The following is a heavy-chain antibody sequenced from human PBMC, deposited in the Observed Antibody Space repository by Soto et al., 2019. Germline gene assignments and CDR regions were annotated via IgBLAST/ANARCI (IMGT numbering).Heavy chain of an antibody. Sequence: SVKVSCKASGGTFSSYAISWVRQAPGQGLEWMGGIIPIFGTANYAQKFQGRVTITADESTSTAYMELSSLRSEDTAVYYCARDRFDDFSSSYYYYVMDGWGQRTTVTVSS. V-gene: IGHV1-69*13. CDR1: GGTFSSYA. D-gene: IGHD3-3*01. CDR2: IIPIFGTA. CDR3: ARDRFDDFSSSYYYYVMDG. J-gene: IGHJ6*02.